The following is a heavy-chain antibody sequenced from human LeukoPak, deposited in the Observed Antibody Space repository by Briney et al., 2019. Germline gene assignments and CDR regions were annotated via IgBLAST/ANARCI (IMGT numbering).Heavy chain of an antibody. V-gene: IGHV3-30*18. CDR1: GFTFSSYG. J-gene: IGHJ3*02. CDR2: ISYDGSNK. Sequence: GGSLRLSCAASGFTFSSYGMHWVRQAPGKGLEWVAVISYDGSNKYYADSVKGRFTISRDNSKNTLYLQMNSLRAVDTAVFYCANLGSSRSDAFDIWGQGTMVTVSS. D-gene: IGHD3-22*01. CDR3: ANLGSSRSDAFDI.